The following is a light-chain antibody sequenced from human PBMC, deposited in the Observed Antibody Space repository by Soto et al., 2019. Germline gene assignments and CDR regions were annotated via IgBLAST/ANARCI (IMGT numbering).Light chain of an antibody. V-gene: IGKV1-27*01. CDR3: QKYNSAPPGT. J-gene: IGKJ2*01. CDR1: QGISNY. CDR2: AAS. Sequence: DIQMTQSPSSLSASVGDRVTITCRASQGISNYLAWYQQKPGKVPKLLIYAASTLQSGVPSRFSGSGSGIDFTLTISSLQPEDVATYYCQKYNSAPPGTFGQGTKLEIK.